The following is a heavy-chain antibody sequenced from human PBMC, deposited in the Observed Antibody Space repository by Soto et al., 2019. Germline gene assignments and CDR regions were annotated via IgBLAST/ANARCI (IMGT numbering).Heavy chain of an antibody. J-gene: IGHJ4*02. CDR3: ARGFMITFGGVIVIRYFDY. D-gene: IGHD3-16*02. Sequence: ASVKVSCKASGYTFTSYGISWVRQAPGQGLEWMGWIGAYNGNTNYAQKLQGRVTMTTDTSTSTAYMELRSLRSDDTAVYYCARGFMITFGGVIVIRYFDYWGQGTLVTVSS. CDR2: IGAYNGNT. CDR1: GYTFTSYG. V-gene: IGHV1-18*01.